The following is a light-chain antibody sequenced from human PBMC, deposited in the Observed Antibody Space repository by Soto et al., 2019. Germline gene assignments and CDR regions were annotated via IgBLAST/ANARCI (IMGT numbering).Light chain of an antibody. J-gene: IGKJ4*02. V-gene: IGKV3-20*01. CDR2: GAS. CDR3: HQYDNSPLT. Sequence: EILLTQSPGTLSLSPGERATLSCRASQSVRSGYFAWYQQKPGQAPRLLILGASSRATGIPDRFSGGGSGTDFTLTISSLEPEDFALYYCHQYDNSPLTFGGGTKVEIK. CDR1: QSVRSGY.